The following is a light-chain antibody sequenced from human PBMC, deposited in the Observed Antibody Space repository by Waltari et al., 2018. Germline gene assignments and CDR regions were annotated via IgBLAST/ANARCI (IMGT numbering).Light chain of an antibody. V-gene: IGKV2-28*01. CDR3: MQALQTPWT. CDR1: QSLLHSNGYNY. J-gene: IGKJ1*01. Sequence: DIVMTQSPLSLPVTPGEPASIPCRSSQSLLHSNGYNYLDWYLQKPGQSPPLLVFLGSNRASGVPDRFSGSGSGTDFTLKISRVEAEDVGVYYCMQALQTPWTFGQGTKVEIK. CDR2: LGS.